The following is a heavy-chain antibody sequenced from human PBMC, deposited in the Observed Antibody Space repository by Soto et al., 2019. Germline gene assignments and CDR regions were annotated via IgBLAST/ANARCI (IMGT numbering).Heavy chain of an antibody. CDR3: ARSIVGAGPVEH. CDR2: IYYSGST. D-gene: IGHD1-26*01. J-gene: IGHJ1*01. CDR1: GGSISSYY. V-gene: IGHV4-59*01. Sequence: KPSETLSLTCTVSGGSISSYYWSWIRQPPGKGLEWIGYIYYSGSTNYNPSLKSRVTISVDTSKNQFSLKLSSVTAADTAVYYCARSIVGAGPVEHWGQGTLVTVSS.